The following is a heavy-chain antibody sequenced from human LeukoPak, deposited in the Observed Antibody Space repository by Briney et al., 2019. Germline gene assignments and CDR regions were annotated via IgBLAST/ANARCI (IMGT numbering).Heavy chain of an antibody. D-gene: IGHD5-12*01. J-gene: IGHJ4*02. CDR1: GYTFTGYY. Sequence: GASVKVSCKASGYTFTGYYLNWVRQAPGQGLEWMGRINPNSGGTNSGQKFQGRVTMTRDTSISTAYLELSSLTFDDTAVYYCARVLATSLALHYCVQGTLVTVSS. CDR2: INPNSGGT. CDR3: ARVLATSLALHY. V-gene: IGHV1-2*02.